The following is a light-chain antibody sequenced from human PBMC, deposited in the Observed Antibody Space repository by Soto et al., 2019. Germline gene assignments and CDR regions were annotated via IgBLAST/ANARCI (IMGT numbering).Light chain of an antibody. Sequence: DIQTTQSPSTLSASVGDRVTITCRASESISNWLAWYQQKPGKAPRLLIYKASSLKNGVPSRFSGSGFGTEFTLTISSLQPDDFATYYCQQYNAYFDTFGQGTKLEIK. CDR3: QQYNAYFDT. CDR2: KAS. CDR1: ESISNW. V-gene: IGKV1-5*03. J-gene: IGKJ2*01.